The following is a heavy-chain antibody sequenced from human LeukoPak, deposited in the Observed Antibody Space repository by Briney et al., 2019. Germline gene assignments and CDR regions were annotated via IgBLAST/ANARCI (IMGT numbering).Heavy chain of an antibody. J-gene: IGHJ4*02. CDR3: AREGSGSYYNKGDY. CDR2: IYSGGST. CDR1: GFTVSSNY. Sequence: GGSLRLSCAASGFTVSSNYMSWVRQAPGKGLEWVSVIYSGGSTYYADSVKGRFTISRDNSKNTLYLQMNSLRAEDTAVYYCAREGSGSYYNKGDYWAREPWSPSPQ. V-gene: IGHV3-53*01. D-gene: IGHD3-10*01.